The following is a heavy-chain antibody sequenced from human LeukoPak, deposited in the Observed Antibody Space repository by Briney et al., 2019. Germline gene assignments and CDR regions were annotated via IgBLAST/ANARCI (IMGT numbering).Heavy chain of an antibody. J-gene: IGHJ4*02. CDR2: IKQDGSEK. D-gene: IGHD3-3*01. Sequence: GGSLRLSCAASGFTFSSYWMSWVRQAPGKGLEWVANIKQDGSEKYYVDSVKGRFTISRDNAKNSLYLQMNSLRAEDTAVYYCASLKYYDFWSGYYTGYFDYWGQGTLVTVSS. CDR1: GFTFSSYW. V-gene: IGHV3-7*01. CDR3: ASLKYYDFWSGYYTGYFDY.